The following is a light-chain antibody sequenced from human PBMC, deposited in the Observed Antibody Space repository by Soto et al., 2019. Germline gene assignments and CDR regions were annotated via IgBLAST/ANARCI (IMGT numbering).Light chain of an antibody. CDR3: SSYAGSNNYV. CDR2: EVS. V-gene: IGLV2-8*01. CDR1: SSDVGGYNY. J-gene: IGLJ1*01. Sequence: QSALTKPPSASGAPGQGVTISCTGTSSDVGGYNYVSWYQQHPGKTPKLMIYEVSKRPSGVPDRFSGSKSGNTASLTVSGLQAEDEADYYCSSYAGSNNYVFGTGTKVTVL.